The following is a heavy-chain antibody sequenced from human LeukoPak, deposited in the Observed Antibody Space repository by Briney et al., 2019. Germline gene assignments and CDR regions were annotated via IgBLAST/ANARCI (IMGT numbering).Heavy chain of an antibody. CDR1: GFTFSTYS. D-gene: IGHD3-10*01. V-gene: IGHV3-21*04. CDR2: ISSSSSYI. J-gene: IGHJ4*02. CDR3: ARDSGERGSGSYLISY. Sequence: GGSLRLSCAASGFTFSTYSMNWVRQAPGKGLEWVSSISSSSSYIYYADSVKGRLTISRDNAKNPLFLQMNSLRSDDTAVYYCARDSGERGSGSYLISYWGQGTLVTVSS.